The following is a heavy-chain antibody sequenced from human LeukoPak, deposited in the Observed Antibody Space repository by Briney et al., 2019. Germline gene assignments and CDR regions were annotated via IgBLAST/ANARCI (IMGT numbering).Heavy chain of an antibody. CDR3: ARVGSGYDYFDY. J-gene: IGHJ4*02. CDR2: IYYSGST. Sequence: SETLSLTCTVSVGSISSYYWSWIRQPPGKGLEWIGYIYYSGSTNYNPSLKSRVTMSVDTSKNQFSLKLSFVTAADTAVYYCARVGSGYDYFDYWGQGTLVTVSS. CDR1: VGSISSYY. V-gene: IGHV4-59*12. D-gene: IGHD3-22*01.